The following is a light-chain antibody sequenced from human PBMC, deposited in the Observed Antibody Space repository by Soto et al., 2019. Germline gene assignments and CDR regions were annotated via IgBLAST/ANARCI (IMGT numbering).Light chain of an antibody. V-gene: IGKV1-5*03. J-gene: IGKJ2*01. Sequence: DIQMTQSPSTLSASVGDTVTITYRASQSISNWLAWYQQKPGQAPKLLIHKASTLESGVPSRFSGSGSGKEFTLTISSLQPDDFATFYCQQYDRFPYTFGQGTKLEIK. CDR2: KAS. CDR1: QSISNW. CDR3: QQYDRFPYT.